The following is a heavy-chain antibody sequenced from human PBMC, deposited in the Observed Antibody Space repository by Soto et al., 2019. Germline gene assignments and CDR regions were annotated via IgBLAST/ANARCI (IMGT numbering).Heavy chain of an antibody. V-gene: IGHV1-8*01. D-gene: IGHD6-13*01. CDR2: MNPNSGNT. CDR1: RYTFTSYN. J-gene: IGHJ5*02. CDR3: ARERSAAGTGWFDP. Sequence: QVQLVQSGAEVKKPGASVKVSCKASRYTFTSYNINWVRQATGQRLEWMGWMNPNSGNTGYAQKFQGRVTMTRNTSISTAYMELSSLRSVDTAVYYCARERSAAGTGWFDPWGQGTLVTVSS.